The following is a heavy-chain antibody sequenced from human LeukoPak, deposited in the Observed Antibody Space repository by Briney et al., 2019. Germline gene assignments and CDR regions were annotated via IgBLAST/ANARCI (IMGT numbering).Heavy chain of an antibody. V-gene: IGHV1-69*04. J-gene: IGHJ6*02. Sequence: SVKVSCKASGGTFSSYAISWVRQAPRQGLEWMGRIIPILGIANYAQKFQGRVTITADKSTSTAYMELSSLRSEDTAVYYCARAPGRGYCSSTSCRGPKYGMDVWGQGTTVTVSS. CDR2: IIPILGIA. D-gene: IGHD2-2*01. CDR1: GGTFSSYA. CDR3: ARAPGRGYCSSTSCRGPKYGMDV.